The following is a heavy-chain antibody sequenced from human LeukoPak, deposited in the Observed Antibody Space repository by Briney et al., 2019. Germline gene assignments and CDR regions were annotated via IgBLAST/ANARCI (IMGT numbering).Heavy chain of an antibody. V-gene: IGHV4-31*03. CDR2: IYYSGST. J-gene: IGHJ3*02. D-gene: IGHD5-18*01. Sequence: SETLSLTCTVSGGSISSGGYYWSWIRQHPGKGLEWIGYIYYSGSTYYNPSLKSRVSISLDTSKNQFSLKLTSVTAADTAVYYCASGRYIYGPDAFDIWGQGTMVTVSS. CDR3: ASGRYIYGPDAFDI. CDR1: GGSISSGGYY.